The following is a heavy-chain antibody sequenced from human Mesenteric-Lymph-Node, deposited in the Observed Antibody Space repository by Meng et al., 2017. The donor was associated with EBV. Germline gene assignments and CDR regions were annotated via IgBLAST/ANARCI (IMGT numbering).Heavy chain of an antibody. Sequence: HLPRSRYGLLNPSPTLSPSCAVSGGSVRSGCHSWSWIRQPPGTGLEWIRYIYHTGRTSYNPSLKSRVTISIDTSKNQFSLKLSSVTAADTAVYFCARGFGDNNNWFGPWGQGTLVTVSS. CDR3: ARGFGDNNNWFGP. CDR2: IYHTGRT. D-gene: IGHD4-17*01. V-gene: IGHV4-30-2*01. CDR1: GGSVRSGCHS. J-gene: IGHJ5*02.